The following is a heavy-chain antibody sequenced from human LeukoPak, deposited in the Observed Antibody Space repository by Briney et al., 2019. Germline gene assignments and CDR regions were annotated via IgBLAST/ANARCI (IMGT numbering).Heavy chain of an antibody. CDR3: ARDSPYYYDSSGYYSLDY. J-gene: IGHJ4*02. CDR1: GFTFSSYW. CDR2: IKQDGSEK. D-gene: IGHD3-22*01. V-gene: IGHV3-7*05. Sequence: PGGSLRLSCAASGFTFSSYWMSWVRQAPGKGLEWVANIKQDGSEKYYVDSVKGRFTISRDNAKNSLYLQMNSLRAEDTAVYYCARDSPYYYDSSGYYSLDYWGQGTLVTVSS.